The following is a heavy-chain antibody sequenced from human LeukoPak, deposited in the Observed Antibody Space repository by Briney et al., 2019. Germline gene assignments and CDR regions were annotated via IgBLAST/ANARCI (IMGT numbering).Heavy chain of an antibody. Sequence: SQTLSLTCAVSGDTISSNSAAWNWLRQSPSRGLEWLGRTYDRTKWYKDHAVSVKIPITINPDTSKSQFSLQLNSVTPEDTAVYDCARGYGYYFDYWGQGTLVTDSS. V-gene: IGHV6-1*01. CDR1: GDTISSNSAA. CDR2: TYDRTKWYK. J-gene: IGHJ4*02. CDR3: ARGYGYYFDY. D-gene: IGHD5-18*01.